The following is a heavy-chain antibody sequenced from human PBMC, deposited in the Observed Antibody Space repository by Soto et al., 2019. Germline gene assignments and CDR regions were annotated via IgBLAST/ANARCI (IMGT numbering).Heavy chain of an antibody. V-gene: IGHV3-23*01. CDR1: GFTFSSYA. Sequence: GGSLRLSCAASGFTFSSYAMSWVRQAPGKGLEWVSAISGSGGSTYYADSVKGRFTISRDNSKNTLDLQMNSLRAEETAVYYCAKDWRYYGSGSLFDYWGQGTLVTVSS. CDR2: ISGSGGST. D-gene: IGHD3-10*01. J-gene: IGHJ4*02. CDR3: AKDWRYYGSGSLFDY.